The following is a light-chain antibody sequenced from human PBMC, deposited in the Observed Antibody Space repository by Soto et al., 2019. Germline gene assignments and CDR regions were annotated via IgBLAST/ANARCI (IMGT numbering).Light chain of an antibody. J-gene: IGKJ1*01. V-gene: IGKV1-12*01. CDR3: QHYGGMWT. Sequence: DIQMTQSPSSASASVGDRVTITFRASQGISSWLAWYQQKPGKGPKLLIYAASSLQSGVPSRFSGSGSETEFTLTIIGLQPDDFETYYCQHYGGMWTFGQGTKVDIK. CDR1: QGISSW. CDR2: AAS.